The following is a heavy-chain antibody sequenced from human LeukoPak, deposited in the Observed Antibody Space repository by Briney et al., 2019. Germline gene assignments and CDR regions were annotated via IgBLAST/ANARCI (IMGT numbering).Heavy chain of an antibody. CDR2: INHSGST. V-gene: IGHV4-34*01. Sequence: PSETLSLTCAVYGGSFSGYYWSWIRQPPGKGLEWIGEINHSGSTNYNPSLKSRVTISVDTSKNQFSLKLSSVTAADTAVYYCASGILGYCSSTSCSYNWFDPWGQGTLVTVSS. D-gene: IGHD2-2*01. J-gene: IGHJ5*02. CDR3: ASGILGYCSSTSCSYNWFDP. CDR1: GGSFSGYY.